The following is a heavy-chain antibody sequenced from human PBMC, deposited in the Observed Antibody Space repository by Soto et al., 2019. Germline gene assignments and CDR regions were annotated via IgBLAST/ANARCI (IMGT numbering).Heavy chain of an antibody. D-gene: IGHD2-2*02. CDR3: ARGLYCSSTSCYRYSDAFDI. V-gene: IGHV1-3*01. Sequence: VSCKASGYTFTSPAMHWVRQAPGQRLEWMGWINAGNGNTKYSQTFQGRVTITRDTSASTAYMELSSLRSEDTAVHYCARGLYCSSTSCYRYSDAFDIWGQGTMVTVSS. J-gene: IGHJ3*02. CDR1: GYTFTSPA. CDR2: INAGNGNT.